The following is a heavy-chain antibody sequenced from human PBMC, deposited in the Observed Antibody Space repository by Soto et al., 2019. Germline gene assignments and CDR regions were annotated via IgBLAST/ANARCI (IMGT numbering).Heavy chain of an antibody. Sequence: QVQLVQSGAEVKKPGSSVKVSCKASGGTFSSYTISWVRQAPGQGLEWMGRIIPILGIANYAQKFQGRVTITADKSTSTAYMELSSLRSEDTAVYYCAIAQLTRNLLWDYWGQGTLVTVSS. CDR3: AIAQLTRNLLWDY. J-gene: IGHJ4*02. V-gene: IGHV1-69*02. CDR1: GGTFSSYT. CDR2: IIPILGIA. D-gene: IGHD6-6*01.